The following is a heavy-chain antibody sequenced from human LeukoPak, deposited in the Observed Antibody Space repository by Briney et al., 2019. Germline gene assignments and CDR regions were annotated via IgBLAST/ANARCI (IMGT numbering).Heavy chain of an antibody. J-gene: IGHJ4*02. D-gene: IGHD6-13*01. CDR1: GGSFSGYY. CDR2: INHSGST. CDR3: ARGAHLIAAAGRRFDY. V-gene: IGHV4-34*01. Sequence: SETLSLTCAVYGGSFSGYYWSWIRQPPGKGLEWIGEINHSGSTNYNPSLKSRVTISVDTSKNQFSLKLSSVTAADTAVYYCARGAHLIAAAGRRFDYWGQGTLVTVPS.